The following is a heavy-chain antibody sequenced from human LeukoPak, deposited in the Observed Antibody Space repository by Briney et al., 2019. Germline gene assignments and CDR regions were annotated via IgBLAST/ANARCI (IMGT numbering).Heavy chain of an antibody. D-gene: IGHD3/OR15-3a*01. CDR2: IYYSGNT. CDR3: ARQTGSGLFILP. CDR1: GGSISSSSYY. V-gene: IGHV4-39*01. J-gene: IGHJ4*02. Sequence: SETLSLTCTVSGGSISSSSYYWGWIRQPPGKGLEWIGSIYYSGNTYYNASLKSQVSISIDTSKNQFSLKLTPVTAADTAVYYCARQTGSGLFILPGGQGTLVTVSS.